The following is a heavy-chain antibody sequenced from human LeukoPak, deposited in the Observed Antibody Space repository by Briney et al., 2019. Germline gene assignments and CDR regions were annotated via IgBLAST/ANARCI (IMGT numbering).Heavy chain of an antibody. V-gene: IGHV1-24*01. CDR2: FDLVHGDT. D-gene: IGHD5-18*01. J-gene: IGHJ4*02. CDR1: GYRFTELS. CDR3: TAGRAYSLLDF. Sequence: GPSVKVSCKVSGYRFTELSRHGVRQAPGEGLESLGGFDLVHGDTIYAQKFQGRVTMTEDTSTDTSYMELSSLGSEDTAVYFCTAGRAYSLLDFWGQGTLVIVSS.